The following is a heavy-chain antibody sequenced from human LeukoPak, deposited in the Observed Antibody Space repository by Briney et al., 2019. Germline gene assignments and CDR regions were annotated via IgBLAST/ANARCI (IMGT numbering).Heavy chain of an antibody. CDR2: ISGSGGST. J-gene: IGHJ6*02. CDR3: ARDPEDIVVVPAAIGNYYGMDV. D-gene: IGHD2-2*02. CDR1: GFTFSSYA. V-gene: IGHV3-23*01. Sequence: GGSLRLSCAASGFTFSSYAMSWVRQAPGKGLEWVSAISGSGGSTYYADSVKGRFTISRDNSKNTLYLQMNSLRAEDTAVYYCARDPEDIVVVPAAIGNYYGMDVWGQGTTVTVSS.